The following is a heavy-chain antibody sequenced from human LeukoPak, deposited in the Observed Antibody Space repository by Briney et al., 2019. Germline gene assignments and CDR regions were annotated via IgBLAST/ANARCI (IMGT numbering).Heavy chain of an antibody. CDR2: ISSTSMTK. V-gene: IGHV3-48*02. Sequence: GGSLRLSCAASGFTFSRYSMDWVRQAPGKGLECVSHISSTSMTKYYADSVRGRFTISRDNVQNSLYLQMNSLRDEDTAVYYCARVRSGAFDIWGEGTVVTVSS. CDR1: GFTFSRYS. D-gene: IGHD4-17*01. CDR3: ARVRSGAFDI. J-gene: IGHJ3*02.